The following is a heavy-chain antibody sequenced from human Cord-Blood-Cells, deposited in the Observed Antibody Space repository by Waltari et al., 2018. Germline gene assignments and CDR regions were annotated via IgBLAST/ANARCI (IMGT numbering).Heavy chain of an antibody. CDR3: ARGRVTAAGTSFDY. Sequence: EVQLVESGGGLVQPGGSLRLSCAASGFTFSSYWMHWVRKAPGKGLVWGSRINSDGSSTSYADSVKGRFTISRDNAKNTLYLQMNSLRAEDTAVYYCARGRVTAAGTSFDYWGQGTLVTVSS. V-gene: IGHV3-74*01. J-gene: IGHJ4*02. CDR2: INSDGSST. CDR1: GFTFSSYW. D-gene: IGHD6-13*01.